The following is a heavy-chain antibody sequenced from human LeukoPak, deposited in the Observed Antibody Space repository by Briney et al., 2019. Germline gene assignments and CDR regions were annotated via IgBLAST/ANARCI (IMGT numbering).Heavy chain of an antibody. CDR1: GFTFSSYS. V-gene: IGHV3-21*01. CDR2: ISSSSSYI. J-gene: IGHJ6*02. D-gene: IGHD3-9*01. CDR3: ARDPYYDILTGHGGYYGMDV. Sequence: GGSLRLSCAASGFTFSSYSMNWVRQAPGKGLEWVSSISSSSSYIYYADSVKGRFTISRDNAKSSLYLQMNSLRAEDTAVYYCARDPYYDILTGHGGYYGMDVWGQGTTVTVSS.